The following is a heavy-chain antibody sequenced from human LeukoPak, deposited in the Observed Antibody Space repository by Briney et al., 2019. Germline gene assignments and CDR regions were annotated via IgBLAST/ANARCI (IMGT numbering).Heavy chain of an antibody. CDR3: ARDSGIAAALFDY. CDR1: GGSISSYY. V-gene: IGHV4-59*01. D-gene: IGHD6-13*01. CDR2: IYYSGST. Sequence: SETLSLTCTVSGGSISSYYWSWIRQPPGKGLEWIGYIYYSGSTNYNPSLKSRVTISVDTSKNQFSLKLSSVTAADTAVYYCARDSGIAAALFDYWGQGTLVTVSS. J-gene: IGHJ4*02.